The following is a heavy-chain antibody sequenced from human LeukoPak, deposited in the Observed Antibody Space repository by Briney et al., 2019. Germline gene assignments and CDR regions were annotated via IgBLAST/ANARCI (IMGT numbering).Heavy chain of an antibody. V-gene: IGHV3-74*01. CDR1: GFTFSSYW. D-gene: IGHD7-27*01. Sequence: PGGSLRLSCAASGFTFSSYWMHWVRQAPGKGLVWVSRINTDGSSTSYADSVKGRFTISRDNAKNTLYLQMNSLRAEDTAVYYCAKDRIWAYFDYWGQGTLVTVSS. J-gene: IGHJ4*02. CDR3: AKDRIWAYFDY. CDR2: INTDGSST.